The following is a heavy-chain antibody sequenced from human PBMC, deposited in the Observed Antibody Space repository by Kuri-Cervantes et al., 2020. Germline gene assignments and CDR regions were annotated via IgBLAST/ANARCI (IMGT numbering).Heavy chain of an antibody. D-gene: IGHD3-22*01. J-gene: IGHJ4*02. CDR2: IYYSGST. CDR3: ARLKFTNYYDSSGYYSLYFDY. V-gene: IGHV4-59*08. Sequence: SETLSLTCTVSGGSISSYYWSWIRQPPGKGLEWIGYIYYSGSTNYNPSLKSRVTISVDTSKNQFSLKLSSVTAADTAVYYCARLKFTNYYDSSGYYSLYFDYWGQGTLVTVSS. CDR1: GGSISSYY.